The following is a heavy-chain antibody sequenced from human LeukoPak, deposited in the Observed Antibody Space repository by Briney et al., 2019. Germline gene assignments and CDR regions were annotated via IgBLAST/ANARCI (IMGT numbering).Heavy chain of an antibody. J-gene: IGHJ3*02. CDR3: ARDRELWWGGEVFDI. CDR1: GDTSGNYP. Sequence: ASVKVSCKASGDTSGNYPINWVRQAPGQGLEWMGRIIPIFPITNYAQKFQGRVTITADKSTSTAYLELSRLSSEDTAVYYCARDRELWWGGEVFDIWGQGTMVTVSS. V-gene: IGHV1-69*04. CDR2: IIPIFPIT. D-gene: IGHD2-21*01.